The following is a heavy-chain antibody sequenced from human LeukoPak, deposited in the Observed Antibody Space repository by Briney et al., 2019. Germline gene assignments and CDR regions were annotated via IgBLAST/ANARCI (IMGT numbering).Heavy chain of an antibody. CDR2: ITSSGDTI. J-gene: IGHJ4*02. CDR1: AFPFSRYS. Sequence: GGSLRLSCATSAFPFSRYSMNWVRQAPGKGLEWVSYITSSGDTIYYADSVKGRFTISRDNAKNSLYLQMNSLRAEDTAVYYCARDKPTVTIKYYFDYWGQGTLVTVSS. D-gene: IGHD4-17*01. CDR3: ARDKPTVTIKYYFDY. V-gene: IGHV3-48*04.